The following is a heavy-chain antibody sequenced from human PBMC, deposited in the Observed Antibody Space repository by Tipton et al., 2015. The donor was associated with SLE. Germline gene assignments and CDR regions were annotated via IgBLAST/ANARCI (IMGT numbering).Heavy chain of an antibody. J-gene: IGHJ4*02. CDR1: GGSFSGYY. CDR3: ARVYDFWSGPPLGY. Sequence: TLSLTCAVYGGSFSGYYWSWIRQPPGKGLEWIGEINHSGSTYYNPSLKSRVTISVDTSKTQFSLKLSSVTAADTAVYYCARVYDFWSGPPLGYWGQGTLVTVSS. D-gene: IGHD3-3*01. CDR2: INHSGST. V-gene: IGHV4-34*01.